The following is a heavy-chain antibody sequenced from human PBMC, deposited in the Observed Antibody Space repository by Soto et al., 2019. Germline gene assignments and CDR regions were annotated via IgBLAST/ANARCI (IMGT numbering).Heavy chain of an antibody. CDR1: GGSISSGDYY. CDR3: AREYSGSYTSD. Sequence: QVQLQESGPGLVKPSQTLSLSCTVSGGSISSGDYYWSWIRQPPGKGLEWIGNIFYSGSTYYNPSLKCRVSISVDTSTNQFSLNLSSVTAADTAVYYCAREYSGSYTSDWGQGTLVTVSS. J-gene: IGHJ4*02. V-gene: IGHV4-30-4*01. CDR2: IFYSGST. D-gene: IGHD1-26*01.